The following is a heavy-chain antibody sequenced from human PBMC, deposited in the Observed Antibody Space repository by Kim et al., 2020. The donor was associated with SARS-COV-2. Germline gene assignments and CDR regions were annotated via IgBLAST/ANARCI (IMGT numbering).Heavy chain of an antibody. J-gene: IGHJ4*02. CDR2: VNAGNGDT. D-gene: IGHD2-8*01. Sequence: ASVKVSCKASGYTFTKYGVHWVLQAPGQSLEWMGWVNAGNGDTHYSPKFQDRVTITRDTSATTAYMELSSLRSEDTAVYYCARPSFCADGICPYYDYWGQGTLVTVSS. V-gene: IGHV1-3*01. CDR1: GYTFTKYG. CDR3: ARPSFCADGICPYYDY.